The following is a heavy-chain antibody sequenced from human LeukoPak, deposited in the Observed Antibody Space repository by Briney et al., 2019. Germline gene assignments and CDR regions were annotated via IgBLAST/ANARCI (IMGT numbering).Heavy chain of an antibody. CDR1: GFTFSSYS. J-gene: IGHJ3*02. CDR2: ISNSSSTI. CDR3: ARSRVTTSAFDI. D-gene: IGHD5-12*01. V-gene: IGHV3-48*01. Sequence: GGSLRLSCVASGFTFSSYSMNWVRQAPGKGLEWVSYISNSSSTIYNADSVKGRFTISRDNAKNSVYLQMNSLRAEDTAVYYCARSRVTTSAFDIWGQGTMVTVSS.